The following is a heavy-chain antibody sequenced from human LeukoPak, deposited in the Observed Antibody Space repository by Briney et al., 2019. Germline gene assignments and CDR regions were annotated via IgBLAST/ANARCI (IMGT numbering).Heavy chain of an antibody. J-gene: IGHJ4*02. CDR2: FDPEDGET. CDR1: GYTLTELS. Sequence: ASVKVSYKVSGYTLTELSMHWVRQAPGKGLEWMGGFDPEDGETIYAQKFQGRVTMTEDTSTDTAYMELSSLRSEDTAVYYCATFWGTTYDKYYFDYWGQGTLVTVSS. V-gene: IGHV1-24*01. D-gene: IGHD3-16*01. CDR3: ATFWGTTYDKYYFDY.